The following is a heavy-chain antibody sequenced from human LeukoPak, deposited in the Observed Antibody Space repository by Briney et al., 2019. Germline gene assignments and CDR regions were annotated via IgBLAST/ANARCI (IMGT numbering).Heavy chain of an antibody. J-gene: IGHJ4*02. D-gene: IGHD3-10*01. CDR2: ISTSSSTT. Sequence: GGSLRLSCAASGFTFSSYNMNWVRQAPGKGLEWVSYISTSSSTTYYADSVKGLLTLSRDNAKHTLYLQMNSLRDEDTAVYYCARGSGSYYDYWGQGTLVTVSS. V-gene: IGHV3-48*02. CDR1: GFTFSSYN. CDR3: ARGSGSYYDY.